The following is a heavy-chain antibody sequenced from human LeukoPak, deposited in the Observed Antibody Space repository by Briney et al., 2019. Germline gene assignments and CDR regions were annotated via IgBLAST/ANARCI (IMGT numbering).Heavy chain of an antibody. CDR1: GFTFSNYA. J-gene: IGHJ4*02. CDR3: AKAKTQAMVLPGNY. D-gene: IGHD5-18*01. CDR2: ICGSGDTT. Sequence: GGSLRLSCAASGFTFSNYAMSWVRRAPGKGLEWVSTICGSGDTTYYADSVKGRFTISRDNSKSTLYLQMNSLRAEDTAVYYCAKAKTQAMVLPGNYWGQGTLVTVSS. V-gene: IGHV3-23*01.